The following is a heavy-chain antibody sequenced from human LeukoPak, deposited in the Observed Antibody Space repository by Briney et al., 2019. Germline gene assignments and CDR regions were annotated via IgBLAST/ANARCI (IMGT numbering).Heavy chain of an antibody. Sequence: SETLSLTCTVSGGSISSYYWSWIRQPPGTGLEWIGYIYYSGSTNYNPSLTSRVTISVDKSKNQFSLKLSSVTAADTAVYYCAGTIYYYYGMDVWGQGTTVTVSS. J-gene: IGHJ6*02. CDR1: GGSISSYY. V-gene: IGHV4-59*01. CDR2: IYYSGST. D-gene: IGHD2-2*01. CDR3: AGTIYYYYGMDV.